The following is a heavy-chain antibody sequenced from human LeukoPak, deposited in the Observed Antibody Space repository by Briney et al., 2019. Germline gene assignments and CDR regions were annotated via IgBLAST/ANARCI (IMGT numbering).Heavy chain of an antibody. CDR1: GGSISSSSYY. CDR2: IYYSGST. Sequence: SETLSLTCTVSGGSISSSSYYWGWIRQPPGKGLEWIGSIYYSGSTYYNPSLKSRVTISVDTSKNQFSLKLSSVTAADTAVYYCAATYYGSGLLDYWGQGTLVTVSP. V-gene: IGHV4-39*01. CDR3: AATYYGSGLLDY. D-gene: IGHD3-10*01. J-gene: IGHJ4*02.